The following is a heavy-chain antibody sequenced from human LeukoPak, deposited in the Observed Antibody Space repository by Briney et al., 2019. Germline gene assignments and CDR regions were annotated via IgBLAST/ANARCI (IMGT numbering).Heavy chain of an antibody. J-gene: IGHJ6*03. CDR1: GGTFSSYA. V-gene: IGHV1-69*05. CDR2: IIPIFGTA. Sequence: GSSVKVSCKASGGTFSSYAISWVRQAPGQGLEWMGGIIPIFGTANYAQKFQGRVTITTDESTSTAYMELSSLRSEDTAVYYCARTGYSSSPRQGYYYYYYMDVWGKGTTVTVSS. CDR3: ARTGYSSSPRQGYYYYYYMDV. D-gene: IGHD6-6*01.